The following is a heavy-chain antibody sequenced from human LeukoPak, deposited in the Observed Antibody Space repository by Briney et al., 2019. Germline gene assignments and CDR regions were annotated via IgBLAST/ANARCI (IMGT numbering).Heavy chain of an antibody. CDR2: INPYSGGT. CDR3: ARGHDNTGYNYFDY. J-gene: IGHJ4*02. D-gene: IGHD3-9*01. CDR1: GYTFSDYY. Sequence: ASVKASCKASGYTFSDYYIHWVRQAPGQGLEGMGWINPYSGGTNYAQKFQGRVTMTRDTSIATTYMDLSSLMSDDTAVYYCARGHDNTGYNYFDYWGQGTLVTVSS. V-gene: IGHV1-2*02.